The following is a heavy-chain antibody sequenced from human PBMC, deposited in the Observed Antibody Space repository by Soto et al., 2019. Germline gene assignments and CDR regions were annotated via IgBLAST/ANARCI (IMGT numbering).Heavy chain of an antibody. J-gene: IGHJ6*02. CDR1: GFTFSNYS. Sequence: EVQLVESGGGLVKPGGSLRLSCAASGFTFSNYSMNWVRQAPGKGLEWVSSISGSSTYIYYADSVKGRFTIARDNAEKLLYLQMNSLRAEDTAVYYCARDRIWFDELDNYGMDVWGQGTTVTVSS. CDR2: ISGSSTYI. CDR3: ARDRIWFDELDNYGMDV. D-gene: IGHD3-10*01. V-gene: IGHV3-21*01.